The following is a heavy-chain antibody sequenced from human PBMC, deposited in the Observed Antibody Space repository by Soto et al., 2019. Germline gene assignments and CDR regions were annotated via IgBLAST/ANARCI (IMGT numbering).Heavy chain of an antibody. J-gene: IGHJ4*02. D-gene: IGHD3-22*01. Sequence: GESLKISCQGSGYSFTSYWIGWVRQMPGKGLEWMGIIYPGDSDTRYSPSFQGQVTISADKSISTAYLQWSSLKASDTAMYYCARAGITMIVVPDYWGQGTQVTVSS. CDR1: GYSFTSYW. V-gene: IGHV5-51*01. CDR2: IYPGDSDT. CDR3: ARAGITMIVVPDY.